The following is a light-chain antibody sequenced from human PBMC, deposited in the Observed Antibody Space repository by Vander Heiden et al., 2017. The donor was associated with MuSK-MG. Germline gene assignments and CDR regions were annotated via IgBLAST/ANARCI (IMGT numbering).Light chain of an antibody. V-gene: IGKV1-33*01. J-gene: IGKJ2*01. Sequence: DIHMTQSPSSLSASVGDRVTITCQASQDIIKYLNWYQQKPGTAPKLLIYDASKLETGVPSRFNGSGSGTDFSFTISSLQPEDIATYYCQQDHSLPHTFGQGTTLEIK. CDR1: QDIIKY. CDR3: QQDHSLPHT. CDR2: DAS.